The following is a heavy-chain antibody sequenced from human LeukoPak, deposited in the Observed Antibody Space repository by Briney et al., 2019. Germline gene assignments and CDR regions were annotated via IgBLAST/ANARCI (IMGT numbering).Heavy chain of an antibody. Sequence: PSETLSLTCTVSGGSISSSSYYWGWIRQPPGKGLEWIGSIYYSGSTYYNPSLKSRVTISVDTSKNQFSLKLSSVTAADTAVYYCARVKETSSWPSRVHNRFDPWGQGTLVTVSS. V-gene: IGHV4-39*07. D-gene: IGHD6-13*01. J-gene: IGHJ5*02. CDR3: ARVKETSSWPSRVHNRFDP. CDR2: IYYSGST. CDR1: GGSISSSSYY.